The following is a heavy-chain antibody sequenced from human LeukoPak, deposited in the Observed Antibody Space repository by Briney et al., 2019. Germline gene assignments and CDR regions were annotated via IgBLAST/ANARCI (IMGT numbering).Heavy chain of an antibody. CDR2: MSPNSGNT. CDR1: GHTFTSYD. CDR3: ARRSPGWELLGYYYYYGMDV. V-gene: IGHV1-8*01. J-gene: IGHJ6*02. Sequence: ASVKVSCKASGHTFTSYDINWVRQATGQGLEWMGWMSPNSGNTGYAQKFQGRVTMTRNTSISTAYMELSSLRSEDKAVYYCARRSPGWELLGYYYYYGMDVWGQGTTVTVSS. D-gene: IGHD1-26*01.